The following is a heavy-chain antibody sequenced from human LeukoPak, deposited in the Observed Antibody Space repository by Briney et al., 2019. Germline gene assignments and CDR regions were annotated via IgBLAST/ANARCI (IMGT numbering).Heavy chain of an antibody. CDR2: IYSSGST. CDR1: GGSISSYY. D-gene: IGHD3-22*01. Sequence: SETLSLTCTVSGGSISSYYWSWIRQPAGKGLEWIGRIYSSGSTNYNPSLKSRVTMSVDTSKNQFSLKLSSVTAADTAVYYCARGLYDSSGYPYFGYWGQGTLVTVSS. CDR3: ARGLYDSSGYPYFGY. V-gene: IGHV4-4*07. J-gene: IGHJ4*02.